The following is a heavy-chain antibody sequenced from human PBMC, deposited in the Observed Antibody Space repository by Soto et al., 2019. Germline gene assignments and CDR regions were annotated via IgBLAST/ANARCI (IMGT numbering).Heavy chain of an antibody. CDR2: ISGSGGST. CDR1: GFAFSSYA. V-gene: IGHV3-23*01. D-gene: IGHD7-27*01. J-gene: IGHJ4*02. CDR3: AKDLTGTYYFDY. Sequence: PGGSLRLSCAASGFAFSSYAMSWVRQAPGKGLEWVSAISGSGGSTYYADSVKGRFTISRDNSKNTLYLQMNSLRAEDTAVYYCAKDLTGTYYFDYWGQGTLVTVSS.